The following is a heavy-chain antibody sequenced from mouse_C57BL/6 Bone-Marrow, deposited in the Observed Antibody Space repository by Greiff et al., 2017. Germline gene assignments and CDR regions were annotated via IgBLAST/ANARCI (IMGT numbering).Heavy chain of an antibody. Sequence: VQLQQSGPELVKPGASVKLSCKASGYTFTSYDINWVKQRPGQGLEWIGRIYPKDGSTKYNEKFKGKATLTVDTSSSTAYMELRSLTSEDSAVYVCASDYGSSYWYFDVWGTGTTVTVSS. D-gene: IGHD1-1*01. J-gene: IGHJ1*03. CDR2: IYPKDGST. CDR3: ASDYGSSYWYFDV. V-gene: IGHV1-85*01. CDR1: GYTFTSYD.